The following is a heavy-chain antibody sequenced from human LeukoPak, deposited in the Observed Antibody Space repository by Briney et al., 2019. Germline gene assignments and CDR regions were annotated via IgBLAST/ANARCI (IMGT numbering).Heavy chain of an antibody. D-gene: IGHD5-18*01. Sequence: SETLSLTCTVSGGSISSSSYYWSWLRQPAGKRLEWIGRIYASGSTNYNPSLRSRLSMSLDTSKNQFSLKLSSVTAADTAVYYCASWVSSYGSPGDYWGQGTLVTVSS. CDR3: ASWVSSYGSPGDY. CDR1: GGSISSSSYY. CDR2: IYASGST. J-gene: IGHJ4*02. V-gene: IGHV4-61*02.